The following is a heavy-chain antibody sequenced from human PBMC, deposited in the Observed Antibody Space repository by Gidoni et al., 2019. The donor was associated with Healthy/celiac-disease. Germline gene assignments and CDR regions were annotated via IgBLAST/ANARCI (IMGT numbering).Heavy chain of an antibody. CDR3: ARSKKQSGGMDV. Sequence: QVQLQASVPGLVKPSQTLSLTCTVSGGSISSGSYYWSWIRQPAGKGLEWIGRIYTSGSTNYNPSLKSRGTISVDTSKNQFSLKLSSVTAADTAVYYCARSKKQSGGMDVWGQGTTVTVSS. CDR2: IYTSGST. V-gene: IGHV4-61*02. J-gene: IGHJ6*02. CDR1: GGSISSGSYY. D-gene: IGHD6-19*01.